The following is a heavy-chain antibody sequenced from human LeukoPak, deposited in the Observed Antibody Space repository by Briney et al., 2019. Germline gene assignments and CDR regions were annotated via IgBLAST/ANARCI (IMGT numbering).Heavy chain of an antibody. Sequence: GKSLRLSCAASGFTFNNYGMHWVRQAPGKGLEWVAVISYGGRNKHYPDSVKGRFTISRDISTDTLWLQMDSLRTEDTAVYYCAKGPLRGTAAAIDYWGQGTLVTVSS. D-gene: IGHD2-2*01. CDR1: GFTFNNYG. CDR2: ISYGGRNK. CDR3: AKGPLRGTAAAIDY. V-gene: IGHV3-30*18. J-gene: IGHJ4*02.